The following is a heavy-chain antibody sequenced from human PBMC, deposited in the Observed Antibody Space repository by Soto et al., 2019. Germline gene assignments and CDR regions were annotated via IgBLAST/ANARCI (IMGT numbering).Heavy chain of an antibody. D-gene: IGHD4-17*01. CDR2: IKPDGSKK. CDR3: VRVQYSDEGFDS. Sequence: EVHLVESGGGLVQPGGSLRLCCAASGFTFSSYWMTWVRQAPGKGLEWVANIKPDGSKKNYMASAKGRFTISRDNAKNSVCLQMNSLRVEDTAVYHCVRVQYSDEGFDSWGQGALVAVSS. J-gene: IGHJ5*01. CDR1: GFTFSSYW. V-gene: IGHV3-7*05.